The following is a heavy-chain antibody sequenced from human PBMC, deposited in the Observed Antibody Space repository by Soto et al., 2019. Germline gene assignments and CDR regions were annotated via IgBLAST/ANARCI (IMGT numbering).Heavy chain of an antibody. CDR1: GYTFTIYF. D-gene: IGHD1-26*01. CDR3: ARAKRGSFYFDS. J-gene: IGHJ4*02. V-gene: IGHV1-2*02. CDR2: INPNSGDT. Sequence: QVQLVQSGPEMSKPGASVKVSCNTSGYTFTIYFIHWVRQAPGRGLEWMGWINPNSGDTKYAQNFQGRVTRTRDTSISTAYMDLGGLTSDDTAVFFCARAKRGSFYFDSWGQGTLVTVSS.